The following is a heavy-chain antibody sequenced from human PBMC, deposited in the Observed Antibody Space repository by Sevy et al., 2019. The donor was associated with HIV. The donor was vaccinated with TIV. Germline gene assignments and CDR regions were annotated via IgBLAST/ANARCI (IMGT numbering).Heavy chain of an antibody. CDR3: ATDAGYSTGWYAGY. Sequence: GGSLRLSCAASGFSISPYAFHWVRQAPGKGLEWVALMSYDGSTRYYADSAKGRFVISKDNSKNTLYLQMNSLRIEDTAIYYSATDAGYSTGWYAGYWGQGTLVTVSS. J-gene: IGHJ4*02. CDR2: MSYDGSTR. V-gene: IGHV3-30*09. CDR1: GFSISPYA. D-gene: IGHD6-19*01.